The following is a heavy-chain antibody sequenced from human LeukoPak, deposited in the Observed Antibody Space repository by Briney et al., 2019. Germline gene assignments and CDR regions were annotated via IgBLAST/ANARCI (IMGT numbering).Heavy chain of an antibody. Sequence: PGGSLRLSCAASGFTFSSYSMNWVRQAPGKGLEWVSYISSSRSTIYYADSMKGRFTISRDNAKNSLYLQMNSLRDEDTAVYYCARGYYGSGRYYFDYWGQGTLVTVSS. CDR3: ARGYYGSGRYYFDY. D-gene: IGHD3-10*01. CDR2: ISSSRSTI. V-gene: IGHV3-48*02. J-gene: IGHJ4*02. CDR1: GFTFSSYS.